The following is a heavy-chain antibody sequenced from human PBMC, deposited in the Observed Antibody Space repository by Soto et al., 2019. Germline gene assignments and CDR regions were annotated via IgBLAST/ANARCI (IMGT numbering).Heavy chain of an antibody. Sequence: EVQLVESGGGLVQPGGSLRLSCTASGVTFSSYSMVWVRQAPGKGLEWVSYISSSSSSIYYAVSVKGRFSTSRDNAKNSTSLQMNSLRVEDTGVYYCARELGFDAVARMDVWGQGTTVTVSS. CDR3: ARELGFDAVARMDV. V-gene: IGHV3-48*01. D-gene: IGHD6-19*01. CDR2: ISSSSSSI. CDR1: GVTFSSYS. J-gene: IGHJ6*02.